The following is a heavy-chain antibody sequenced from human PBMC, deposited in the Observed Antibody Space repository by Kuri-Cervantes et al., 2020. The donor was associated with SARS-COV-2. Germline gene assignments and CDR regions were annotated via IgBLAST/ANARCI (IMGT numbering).Heavy chain of an antibody. Sequence: SETLSLTCTVSGGSISSYYWSWIRQPPGKGLEWIGYIYYSGSTNYNPSLKSRVTISVDTSKNQFSLKLRSVTAADTAVYYCASAQGPYYYDSSGYYRFDYWGQGTLVTDSS. CDR1: GGSISSYY. CDR3: ASAQGPYYYDSSGYYRFDY. CDR2: IYYSGST. V-gene: IGHV4-59*08. D-gene: IGHD3-22*01. J-gene: IGHJ4*02.